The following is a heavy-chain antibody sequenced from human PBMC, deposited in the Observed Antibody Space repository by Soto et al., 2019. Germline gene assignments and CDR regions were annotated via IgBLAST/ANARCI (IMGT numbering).Heavy chain of an antibody. CDR3: ARAFKSGIYYYYYMDV. J-gene: IGHJ6*03. V-gene: IGHV4-31*03. D-gene: IGHD1-20*01. CDR1: CGSISSGGYY. CDR2: IYYSGST. Sequence: QVQRQESGPGLGKPSQTLSLTCTVSCGSISSGGYYWNWIRQHPGKGLEWIGYIYYSGSTYYNPSLKSRVTISVDTSKNQFSLKLSSVTAADMVVYYCARAFKSGIYYYYYMDVWGKGTKVTV.